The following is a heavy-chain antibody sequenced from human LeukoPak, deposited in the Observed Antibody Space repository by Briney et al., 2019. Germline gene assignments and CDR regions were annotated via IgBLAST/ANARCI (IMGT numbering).Heavy chain of an antibody. CDR1: GFTFSNYG. D-gene: IGHD6-19*01. J-gene: IGHJ6*02. Sequence: GGSLRLSCAASGFTFSNYGMHWVRQAPGKGLEWVSYISTDGTYTDYIESVKGRFTISRDNAKNSLYLQMNSLRAEDTAVYYFARPRIAVAGFHYYYYYAMDVWGQGTTVTVSS. V-gene: IGHV3-21*05. CDR3: ARPRIAVAGFHYYYYYAMDV. CDR2: ISTDGTYT.